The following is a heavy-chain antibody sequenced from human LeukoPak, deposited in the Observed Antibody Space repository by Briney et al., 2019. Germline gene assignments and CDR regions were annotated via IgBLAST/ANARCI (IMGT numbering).Heavy chain of an antibody. J-gene: IGHJ4*02. CDR1: GFTFSNYW. Sequence: GGSLRLSCAASGFTFSNYWMNWVRQAPGKGLQWVSNINQDGREAFYVDSVKGRFTISRDNAKNSLYLQMNSLRAEDTAVYYCVSRRTSAAGNFWGQGTLVTVSS. V-gene: IGHV3-7*01. CDR3: VSRRTSAAGNF. CDR2: INQDGREA. D-gene: IGHD6-13*01.